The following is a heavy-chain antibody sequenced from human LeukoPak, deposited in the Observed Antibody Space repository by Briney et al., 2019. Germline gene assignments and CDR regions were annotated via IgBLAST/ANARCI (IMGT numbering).Heavy chain of an antibody. J-gene: IGHJ4*02. CDR1: GFTFSSYG. Sequence: PGGSLRLSCAASGFTFSSYGMHWVRQAPGKGLEWVAVISYDGSNKYYADSVKGRFTISRDNSKNTLYLQMNSLRAEDTAVYYCAKDGGYYDSSGYYEEEVFDYWGQRTLVTVSS. CDR2: ISYDGSNK. D-gene: IGHD3-22*01. V-gene: IGHV3-30*18. CDR3: AKDGGYYDSSGYYEEEVFDY.